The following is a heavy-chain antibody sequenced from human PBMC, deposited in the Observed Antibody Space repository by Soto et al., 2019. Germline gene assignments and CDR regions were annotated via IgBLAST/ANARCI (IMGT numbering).Heavy chain of an antibody. CDR3: SWPESSGLYFY. J-gene: IGHJ4*02. CDR2: ICPSDSDT. V-gene: IGHV5-51*01. CDR1: GYTFTNYW. Sequence: PGESMKISCQGSGYTFTNYWIAWVRQTPGKGLEWVAIICPSDSDTRYSPSFQGQVTVSADKSITTAYLQWSSLKASDTAIYYCSWPESSGLYFYCGQGTLVTGSA. D-gene: IGHD6-19*01.